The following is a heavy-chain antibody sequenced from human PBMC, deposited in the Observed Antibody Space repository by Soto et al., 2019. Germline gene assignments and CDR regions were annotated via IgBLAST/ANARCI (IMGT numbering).Heavy chain of an antibody. V-gene: IGHV3-74*01. D-gene: IGHD2-15*01. J-gene: IGHJ6*02. CDR3: ARGIKDHYAMDV. CDR1: GFTFSGYW. Sequence: PWRSLRLSCAASGFTFSGYWMHRVRQAPGKGLVWVSRINRDASTTGYADSVKGRFTLSRDNAKNTVYLQMNSLRAEDTAVYYCARGIKDHYAMDVWGQGTTVTVSS. CDR2: INRDASTT.